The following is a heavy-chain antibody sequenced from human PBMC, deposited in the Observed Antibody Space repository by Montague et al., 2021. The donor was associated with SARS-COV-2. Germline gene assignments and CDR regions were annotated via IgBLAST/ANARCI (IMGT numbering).Heavy chain of an antibody. V-gene: IGHV4-39*01. Sequence: SETLSLTCTVSGASISLNSHSWGWLRQPPGRGLEWITTVHNTGNSYHNSSLQSRVTISRDTSQRQVSLRLNSMTTADTAVYYCASLPTGFPNWFDTWGQGILVTVSS. D-gene: IGHD3-9*01. CDR3: ASLPTGFPNWFDT. CDR2: VHNTGNS. J-gene: IGHJ5*02. CDR1: GASISLNSHS.